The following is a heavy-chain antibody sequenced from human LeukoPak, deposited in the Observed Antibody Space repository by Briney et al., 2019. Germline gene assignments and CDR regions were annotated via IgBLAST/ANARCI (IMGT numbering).Heavy chain of an antibody. Sequence: GGSLRLSCAASGFTFSSYSMNWARQAPGKGLEWVSYISSSSSTIYYADSVKGRFTISRDNAKNSLYLQMNSLRVEDTAVYYCARDRVETAMGPQFRTYYYYGMDVWGQGTTVTVSS. CDR1: GFTFSSYS. CDR3: ARDRVETAMGPQFRTYYYYGMDV. V-gene: IGHV3-48*01. D-gene: IGHD5-18*01. CDR2: ISSSSSTI. J-gene: IGHJ6*02.